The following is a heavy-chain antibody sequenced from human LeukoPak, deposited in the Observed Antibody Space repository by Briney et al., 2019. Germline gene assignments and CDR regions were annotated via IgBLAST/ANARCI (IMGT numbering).Heavy chain of an antibody. CDR2: MNPNSGNT. D-gene: IGHD4-17*01. J-gene: IGHJ4*02. V-gene: IGHV1-8*01. CDR1: GYTFATHD. CDR3: ARDWFGDYQTYN. Sequence: ASVKVSCKASGYTFATHDINWVRQATGQGLEWMGWMNPNSGNTGYAQKFQGRVTMTRNTSISTAYMELSSLRSDDTAVYYCARDWFGDYQTYNWGQGTLVTVSS.